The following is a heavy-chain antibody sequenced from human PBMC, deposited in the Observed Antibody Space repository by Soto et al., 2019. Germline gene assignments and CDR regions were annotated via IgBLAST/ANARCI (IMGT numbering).Heavy chain of an antibody. CDR3: VRQPLANLALYGMDV. CDR2: TYYRSKWNY. V-gene: IGHV6-1*01. CDR1: GDSVSANNAA. Sequence: SPTLSLTCAISGDSVSANNAAWNWIRQSPSRGLEWLGRTYYRSKWNYDYAESVKSRLTITPGTSNNQFSLQLNSVTPEDAAVYYCVRQPLANLALYGMDVWGQGTTVTVSS. J-gene: IGHJ6*02. D-gene: IGHD6-6*01.